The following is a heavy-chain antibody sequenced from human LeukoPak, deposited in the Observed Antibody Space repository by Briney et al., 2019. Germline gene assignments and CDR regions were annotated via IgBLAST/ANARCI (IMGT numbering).Heavy chain of an antibody. CDR3: AKDHTTSTSSYGDFDY. CDR1: GFTFSSYA. Sequence: GGSLRLSCAASGFTFSSYAISWVRQAPGKGLEWVSAISGSGGSTYYADSVKGRFTISRDNSKNTLYLQMNSLRAEDTAVYYCAKDHTTSTSSYGDFDYWGQGTLVTVSS. CDR2: ISGSGGST. V-gene: IGHV3-23*01. D-gene: IGHD2-2*01. J-gene: IGHJ4*02.